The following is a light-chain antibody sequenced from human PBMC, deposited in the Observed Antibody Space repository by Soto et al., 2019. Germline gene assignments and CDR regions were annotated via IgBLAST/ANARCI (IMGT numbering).Light chain of an antibody. CDR1: RSISSY. CDR2: SAS. J-gene: IGKJ5*01. CDR3: QQLNSYLQT. V-gene: IGKV1-9*01. Sequence: IRLSHSPASVSSSKGERVTITCQASRSISSYLAWYQQKPGNAPNLLVYSASTLHSGVPSRCSGSGSGPDFTLTISSLQPEDSATDFCQQLNSYLQTFGQGTRLEIK.